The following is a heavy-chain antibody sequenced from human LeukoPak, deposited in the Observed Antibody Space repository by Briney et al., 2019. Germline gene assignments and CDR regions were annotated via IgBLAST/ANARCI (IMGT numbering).Heavy chain of an antibody. CDR1: GGSISSGSYY. CDR2: IYTSGST. J-gene: IGHJ2*01. Sequence: SETLSLTCTVSGGSISSGSYYWSWLRQPAGKGLEWIGRIYTSGSTNYNPSLKRRVTISVDTSKNQFSLKLSSVTAADTAVYYCAREDYYDSSGYYWYFDLWGRGTLVTVSS. CDR3: AREDYYDSSGYYWYFDL. V-gene: IGHV4-61*02. D-gene: IGHD3-22*01.